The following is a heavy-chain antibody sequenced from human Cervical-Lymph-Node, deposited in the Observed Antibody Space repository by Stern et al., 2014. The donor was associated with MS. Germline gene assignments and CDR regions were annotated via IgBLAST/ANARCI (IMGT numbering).Heavy chain of an antibody. V-gene: IGHV3-74*02. CDR2: IRGDGTIT. J-gene: IGHJ4*02. Sequence: EVQLVESGGGFVQPGGSLRLSCAASGLTSSNSWMHWVRQAPGKGLVWVSRIRGDGTITDYADSVKGRFTISRDTAKSTLFLQMNSLRDEDSAVYYCTTAAQVRGQGILVTVSS. CDR1: GLTSSNSW. D-gene: IGHD3-10*01. CDR3: TTAAQV.